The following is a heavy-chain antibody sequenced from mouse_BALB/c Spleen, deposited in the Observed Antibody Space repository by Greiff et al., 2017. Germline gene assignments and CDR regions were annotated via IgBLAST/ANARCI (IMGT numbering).Heavy chain of an antibody. CDR3: ARDYDYDEYAMDY. J-gene: IGHJ4*01. CDR2: ISSGSSTI. CDR1: GFTFSSFG. D-gene: IGHD2-4*01. V-gene: IGHV5-17*02. Sequence: EVKLMESGGGLVQPGGSRKLSCAASGFTFSSFGMHWVRQAPEKGLEWVAYISSGSSTIYYADTVKGRFTISRDNPKNTLFLQMTSLRSEDTAMYYCARDYDYDEYAMDYWGQGTSVTVSS.